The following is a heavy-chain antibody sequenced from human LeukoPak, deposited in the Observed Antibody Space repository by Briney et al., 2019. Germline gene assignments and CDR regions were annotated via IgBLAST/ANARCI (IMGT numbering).Heavy chain of an antibody. CDR1: GYTFTGYY. D-gene: IGHD3-3*01. J-gene: IGHJ5*01. Sequence: ASVKVSCKASGYTFTGYYMHWVRQAPGQGLEWMGWINPNSGGTNYAQKFQGWVTMTRDTSISTAYMELSRLRSDDTAVYYCARMYLDPEWVLSFFDFWGQGTLVTVSS. CDR3: ARMYLDPEWVLSFFDF. CDR2: INPNSGGT. V-gene: IGHV1-2*04.